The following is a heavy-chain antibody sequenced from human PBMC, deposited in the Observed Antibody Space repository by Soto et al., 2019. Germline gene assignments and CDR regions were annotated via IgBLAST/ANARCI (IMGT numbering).Heavy chain of an antibody. Sequence: QVQLVQSGVEVKRPGASVKVSCKASGSGYTLSSSGISWVRQAPGQGLEWMGWISAYKGYTNYAQKFQGRVTMTTDTSTSTAYMELGSLRSDDTATYYCASDRRAWQSGPRPEHWGQGTLVTVSS. CDR3: ASDRRAWQSGPRPEH. CDR2: ISAYKGYT. D-gene: IGHD6-19*01. V-gene: IGHV1-18*01. J-gene: IGHJ4*02. CDR1: GSGYTLSSSG.